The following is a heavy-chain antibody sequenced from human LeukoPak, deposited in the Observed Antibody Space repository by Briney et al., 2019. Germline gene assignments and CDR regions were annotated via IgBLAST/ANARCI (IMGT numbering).Heavy chain of an antibody. CDR3: ARGIYYGSGDF. Sequence: SETLSLTCSVSGGVSISVSNYYWNWIRQPPGKGLEWIGYVYYSGATSYNPSLKSRVTISVDMSKSQFSLKLKSVTAADTAVYYCARGIYYGSGDFWGQGTLVTVAS. D-gene: IGHD3-10*01. CDR2: VYYSGAT. J-gene: IGHJ4*02. CDR1: GGVSISVSNYY. V-gene: IGHV4-59*02.